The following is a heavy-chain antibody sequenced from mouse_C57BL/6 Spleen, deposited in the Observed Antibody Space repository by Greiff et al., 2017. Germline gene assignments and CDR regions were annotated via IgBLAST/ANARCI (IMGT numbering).Heavy chain of an antibody. Sequence: QVQLQQSGAELVKPGASVKLSCKASGYTFTSYWMQWVKQRPGQGLEWIGEIDPSDSYTNYNQKFKGKATLTVDTSSSTAYMQLSSLTSEDSAVYYCARKSYGSSFNYFDYWGQGTTLTVSS. V-gene: IGHV1-50*01. D-gene: IGHD1-1*01. CDR3: ARKSYGSSFNYFDY. CDR1: GYTFTSYW. J-gene: IGHJ2*01. CDR2: IDPSDSYT.